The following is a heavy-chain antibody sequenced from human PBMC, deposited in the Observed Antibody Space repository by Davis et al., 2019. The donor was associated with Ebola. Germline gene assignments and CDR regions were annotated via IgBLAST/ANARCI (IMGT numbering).Heavy chain of an antibody. CDR3: ARPDYDLWSGVGYYYYGMDV. CDR1: GGSISSSSYY. CDR2: IYYSGST. J-gene: IGHJ6*04. D-gene: IGHD3-3*01. V-gene: IGHV4-39*01. Sequence: SETLSLTCTVSGGSISSSSYYWGWLRQPPGKGLEWIGSIYYSGSTYYNPSLKSRVTISVDTSKNQLSLKLSPVTAADTAVYYCARPDYDLWSGVGYYYYGMDVWGKGTTVTVSS.